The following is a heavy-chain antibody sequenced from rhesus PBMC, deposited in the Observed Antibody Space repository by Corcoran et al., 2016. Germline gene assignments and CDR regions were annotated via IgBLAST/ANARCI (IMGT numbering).Heavy chain of an antibody. Sequence: EVQLVESGGGLAKPGGSLRLSCAASGFTFSHSYMDWVRQAPGKGLEWVSRISNGGGSTWYADSVKGRFTISRENAKNTLYLQMNSLRAEDTAVYYCARVWSIIAAAGPLDVWGPGVLVTVSS. D-gene: IGHD6-25*01. CDR1: GFTFSHSY. V-gene: IGHV3-178*01. CDR2: ISNGGGST. CDR3: ARVWSIIAAAGPLDV. J-gene: IGHJ5-1*01.